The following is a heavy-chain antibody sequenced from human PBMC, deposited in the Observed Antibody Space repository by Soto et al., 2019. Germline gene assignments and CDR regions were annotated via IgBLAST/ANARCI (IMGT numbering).Heavy chain of an antibody. J-gene: IGHJ2*01. Sequence: QMQLVQSGAEVKKPGSSVKVSCKASGGTFSRYAISWVRQAPGQGLEWMGGIIPIFGTTNYAQKFQDRVTITADESTSTAYMDLSSLRSEDTAVYYCARGSDEVLPPKTWYFDLWGRGTLVIVSS. CDR3: ARGSDEVLPPKTWYFDL. CDR1: GGTFSRYA. V-gene: IGHV1-69*01. CDR2: IIPIFGTT. D-gene: IGHD3-3*01.